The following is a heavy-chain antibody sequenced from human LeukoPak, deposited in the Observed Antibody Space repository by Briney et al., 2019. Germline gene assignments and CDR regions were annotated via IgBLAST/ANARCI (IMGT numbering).Heavy chain of an antibody. CDR2: IYPDDSDT. J-gene: IGHJ3*01. Sequence: GEPLKISCKNSGYRFNNYWIGWVRQMPGKGLEWMGIIYPDDSDTRYSPSFQGRVTISADKSISTAYLQWSSLKASDTAMYYCARHKAERGSSGYDWGAFDVWGQGTMVTVSS. CDR3: ARHKAERGSSGYDWGAFDV. D-gene: IGHD5-12*01. CDR1: GYRFNNYW. V-gene: IGHV5-51*01.